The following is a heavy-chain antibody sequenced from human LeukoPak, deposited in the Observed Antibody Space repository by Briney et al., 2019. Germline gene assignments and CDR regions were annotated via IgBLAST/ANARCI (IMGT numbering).Heavy chain of an antibody. V-gene: IGHV4-34*01. Sequence: KSSETLSLTCAVYGGSFIGYYWSWIRQPPGKGLEWIGEINHSGSTNYNPSLKSRVTISVDTSKNQFSLKLSSVTAADTAVYYCARRVISQWLAFDAFDIWGQGTMVTVSS. D-gene: IGHD6-19*01. CDR1: GGSFIGYY. J-gene: IGHJ3*02. CDR3: ARRVISQWLAFDAFDI. CDR2: INHSGST.